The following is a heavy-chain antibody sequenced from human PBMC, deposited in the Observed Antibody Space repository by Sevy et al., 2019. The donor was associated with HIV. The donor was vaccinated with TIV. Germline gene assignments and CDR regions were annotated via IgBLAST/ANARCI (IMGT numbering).Heavy chain of an antibody. Sequence: SETLSLTCTVSGGSISSYYWSWIRQPPGKGLEWIGYIYYSGSTNYNPSLKSRVTISVDTSKNQFSLKLSSVTAADTAVYYCARHYDFWSGSLSGGYFDYWGQGTRVTVSS. D-gene: IGHD3-3*01. CDR2: IYYSGST. CDR1: GGSISSYY. J-gene: IGHJ4*02. CDR3: ARHYDFWSGSLSGGYFDY. V-gene: IGHV4-59*08.